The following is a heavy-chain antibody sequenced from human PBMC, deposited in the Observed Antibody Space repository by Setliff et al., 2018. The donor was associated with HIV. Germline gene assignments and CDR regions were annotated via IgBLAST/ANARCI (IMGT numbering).Heavy chain of an antibody. V-gene: IGHV4-61*02. J-gene: IGHJ4*02. D-gene: IGHD3-22*01. CDR2: IYSSGST. Sequence: SETLSLTCTVSGGSISSGSYYWSWTRQPAGKGLEWIGRIYSSGSTNYNPSLKSRVTISVDTSKNQFSLKLSSVTAADTAVYYCARATFYYDSSGYYYRSYFFDYWGQGTLVTVAS. CDR1: GGSISSGSYY. CDR3: ARATFYYDSSGYYYRSYFFDY.